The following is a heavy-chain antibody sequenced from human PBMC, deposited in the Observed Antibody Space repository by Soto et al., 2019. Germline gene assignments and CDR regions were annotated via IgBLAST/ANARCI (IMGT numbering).Heavy chain of an antibody. J-gene: IGHJ6*02. V-gene: IGHV5-51*01. CDR3: ARGRSRYCSSTSCYVYYYYGMDV. D-gene: IGHD2-2*01. CDR1: GYSFTSYW. CDR2: IYPGDSDT. Sequence: GESLKISCKGSGYSFTSYWIGWVPQMPGKGLEWMGIIYPGDSDTRYSPSFQGQVTISADKSISTAYLQWSSLKASDTAMYYCARGRSRYCSSTSCYVYYYYGMDVWGQGTTVTVSS.